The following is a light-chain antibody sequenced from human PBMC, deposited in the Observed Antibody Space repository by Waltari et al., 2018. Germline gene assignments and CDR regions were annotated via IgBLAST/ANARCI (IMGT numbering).Light chain of an antibody. CDR3: QSFDSSHVV. CDR2: EDN. Sequence: FMLTQPHSVSESPGKTVTISCTRSSGNIATNYVQWYQQRPGSAPTKVIYEDNQRPSGVPGRFSCSIDSSSKSASLIISGLKAEDGADYYCQSFDSSHVVFGGGTKLTVL. CDR1: SGNIATNY. V-gene: IGLV6-57*03. J-gene: IGLJ2*01.